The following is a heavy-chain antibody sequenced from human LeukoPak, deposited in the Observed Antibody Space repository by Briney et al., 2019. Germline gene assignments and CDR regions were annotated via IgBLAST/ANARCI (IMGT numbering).Heavy chain of an antibody. CDR1: GGSFSGYY. CDR2: INHSGST. D-gene: IGHD6-13*01. V-gene: IGHV4-34*01. CDR3: ARGRGSSWRPLEY. J-gene: IGHJ4*02. Sequence: SETLSLTCAVYGGSFSGYYWSWIRQPPGKGLEWIGEINHSGSTNYNPSLESRVTISVDTSKNQFSLKLSSVTAADTAVYYCARGRGSSWRPLEYWGQGTLVTVSS.